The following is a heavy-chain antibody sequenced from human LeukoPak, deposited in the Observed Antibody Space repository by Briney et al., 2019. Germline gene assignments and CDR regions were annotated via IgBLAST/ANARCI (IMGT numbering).Heavy chain of an antibody. V-gene: IGHV3-33*01. CDR2: IWYDGSNK. CDR1: GFTFSSYG. D-gene: IGHD5-24*01. J-gene: IGHJ4*02. Sequence: GGSLRLSCAASGFTFSSYGIHWVRQAPGKGLEWVAVIWYDGSNKYYADSVKGRFTISRDNSKSTLYLQMNSLRAEDTALYYCAREQGQYGYNYRPFFPLDYWGQGTLVTVSS. CDR3: AREQGQYGYNYRPFFPLDY.